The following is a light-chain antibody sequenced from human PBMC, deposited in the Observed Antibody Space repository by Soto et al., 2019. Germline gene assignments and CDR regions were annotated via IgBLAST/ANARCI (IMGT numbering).Light chain of an antibody. V-gene: IGLV1-44*01. CDR1: YSNIGIND. Sequence: QSVLTQPPSASGTPGQRVTVSCSGTYSNIGINDVHWYRQLSGTAPQILIYDTSQRATGVPDRFSGSRSGTSASLVISGLQTEDVADYLCAAWNDSLNGPAFGGGTKVTVL. J-gene: IGLJ2*01. CDR2: DTS. CDR3: AAWNDSLNGPA.